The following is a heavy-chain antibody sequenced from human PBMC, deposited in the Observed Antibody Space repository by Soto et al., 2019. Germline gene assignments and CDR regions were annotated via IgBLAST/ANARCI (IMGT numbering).Heavy chain of an antibody. CDR1: GFTFSSYG. J-gene: IGHJ6*02. D-gene: IGHD3-16*01. CDR2: IWYDGSNK. V-gene: IGHV3-33*01. Sequence: PVGSLRLSCAASGFTFSSYGMHWVRQAPGKGLEWVAVIWYDGSNKYYADSVKGRFTISRDNSKNTLYLQMNSLRAEDTAVYYCARDFDPFIPRVSTLYYYYGMDVWGQGTTVTVSS. CDR3: ARDFDPFIPRVSTLYYYYGMDV.